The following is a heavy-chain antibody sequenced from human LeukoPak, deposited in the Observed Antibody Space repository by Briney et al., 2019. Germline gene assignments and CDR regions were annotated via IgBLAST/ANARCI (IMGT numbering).Heavy chain of an antibody. CDR1: GFTFNDYW. V-gene: IGHV3-7*01. J-gene: IGHJ4*02. CDR3: VGPYSSAPPFDS. Sequence: GGSLRYSCAASGFTFNDYWMTWVRQAPGKGLEWVANIKPDGSEKYYVDSVKGRFTISRDNAKNSLYLQMNGLRDEDTAIYYFVGPYSSAPPFDSCGQGTLVTVSS. D-gene: IGHD3-22*01. CDR2: IKPDGSEK.